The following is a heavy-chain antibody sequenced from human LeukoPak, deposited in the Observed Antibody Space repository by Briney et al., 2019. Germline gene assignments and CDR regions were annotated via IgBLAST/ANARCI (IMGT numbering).Heavy chain of an antibody. CDR3: ARAGGYCSSTSCHYGPFFDY. J-gene: IGHJ4*02. CDR1: GFTFSSYS. CDR2: ISYDGSNK. Sequence: GGSLRLSCAASGFTFSSYSMNWVRQAPGKGLEWVAVISYDGSNKYYADSVKGRFTISRDNSKNTLYLQMNSLRAEDTAVYYCARAGGYCSSTSCHYGPFFDYWGQGTLVTVSS. D-gene: IGHD2-2*01. V-gene: IGHV3-30*03.